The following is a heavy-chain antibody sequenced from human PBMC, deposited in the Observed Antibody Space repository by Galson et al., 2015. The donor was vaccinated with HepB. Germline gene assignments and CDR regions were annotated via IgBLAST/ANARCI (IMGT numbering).Heavy chain of an antibody. CDR1: GFTFSNYA. D-gene: IGHD2-2*01. Sequence: SLRLSCAASGFTFSNYAMTWVRQVPGKGLEWVSSVSGSGGGTYYADSVKGRFTISRDNSKNMLFLQMNSLRADDTALYYCAKDGIVVIRAAKDKRDAVDIWGQGTMVTVSS. J-gene: IGHJ3*02. V-gene: IGHV3-23*01. CDR3: AKDGIVVIRAAKDKRDAVDI. CDR2: VSGSGGGT.